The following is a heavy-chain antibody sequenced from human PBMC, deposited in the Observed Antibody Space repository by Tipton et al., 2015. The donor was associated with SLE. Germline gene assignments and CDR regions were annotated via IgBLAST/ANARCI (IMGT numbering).Heavy chain of an antibody. Sequence: TLSLTCALYGGSFSGYYWSWIRQPPGKGLEWTGEINHSGSTNYNPSLNSRLTISVDTSKNQFSLKLTSVTAADTAVYYCARHADTARLLDYWGQGTLVSVSS. J-gene: IGHJ4*02. CDR2: INHSGST. CDR3: ARHADTARLLDY. D-gene: IGHD5-18*01. V-gene: IGHV4-34*01. CDR1: GGSFSGYY.